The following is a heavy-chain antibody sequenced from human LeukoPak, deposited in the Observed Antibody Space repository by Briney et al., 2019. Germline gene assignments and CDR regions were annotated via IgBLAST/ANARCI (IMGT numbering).Heavy chain of an antibody. D-gene: IGHD3-22*01. J-gene: IGHJ4*02. CDR2: ISWNSGRI. CDR3: AKSEAYYYDSSGYPDIGFDY. CDR1: GGSISSYY. Sequence: LSLTCTVSGGSISSYYWSWIRQPPGKGLEWVSGISWNSGRIGYADSVKGRFTISRDNAKNSLYLQMNSLRAEDTALYYCAKSEAYYYDSSGYPDIGFDYWGQGTLVTVSS. V-gene: IGHV3-9*01.